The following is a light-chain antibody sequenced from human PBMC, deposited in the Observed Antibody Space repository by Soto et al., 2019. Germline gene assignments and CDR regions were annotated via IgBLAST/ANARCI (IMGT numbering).Light chain of an antibody. V-gene: IGKV1-5*01. J-gene: IGKJ1*01. CDR3: QQYSSHAT. CDR1: HFVSTY. CDR2: DAS. Sequence: DIQMTQSPSTLSASVGDSVTITCRASHFVSTYLAWYQQKPGKVPKLLIYDASSLQSEVPSRFSGGGSGTEFTLTISSLQADDFATYYCQQYSSHATFGQGTRWISN.